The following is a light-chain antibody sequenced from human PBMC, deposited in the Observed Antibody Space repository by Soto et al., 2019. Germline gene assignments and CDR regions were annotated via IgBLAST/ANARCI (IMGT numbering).Light chain of an antibody. CDR1: NIGSKD. V-gene: IGLV3-9*01. Sequence: SYELTQPLSVSVALGQTARITCGGNNIGSKDVHWYQQKPGQAPVLVMYRDINRPSGIPERFSGSNSGNTASLTISGAQVGDEADYYCQVWDSSTGVFGGGTKLTVL. J-gene: IGLJ2*01. CDR3: QVWDSSTGV. CDR2: RDI.